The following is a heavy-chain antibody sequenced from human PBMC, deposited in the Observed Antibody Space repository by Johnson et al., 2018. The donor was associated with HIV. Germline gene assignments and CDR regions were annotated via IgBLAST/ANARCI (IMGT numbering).Heavy chain of an antibody. CDR3: AKAAANAFDI. Sequence: QVQLMESGGGVVQPGTSLRLSCAASGFTFSSYGMHWVRQAPGKGLEWVAVIWYDGSNKYYAYSVKGRFTISRDNSKNTLYLQMNSLRAEDTAVYYCAKAAANAFDIWGQGTMVTVSS. V-gene: IGHV3-33*06. D-gene: IGHD6-13*01. J-gene: IGHJ3*02. CDR1: GFTFSSYG. CDR2: IWYDGSNK.